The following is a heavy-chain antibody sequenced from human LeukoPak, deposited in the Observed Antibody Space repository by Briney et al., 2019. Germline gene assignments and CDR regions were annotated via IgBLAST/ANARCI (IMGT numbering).Heavy chain of an antibody. CDR2: IYYSGSN. CDR1: GGSISSYY. V-gene: IGHV4-59*08. Sequence: PSETLSLTCTVSGGSISSYYWSWIRQPPGKGLEWIGYIYYSGSNNYNPSLKSRVTISVDTSKNQFSLKLSSVTVADTAVYYCARAHISGSYGYWGQGTLVTVSS. D-gene: IGHD1-26*01. CDR3: ARAHISGSYGY. J-gene: IGHJ4*02.